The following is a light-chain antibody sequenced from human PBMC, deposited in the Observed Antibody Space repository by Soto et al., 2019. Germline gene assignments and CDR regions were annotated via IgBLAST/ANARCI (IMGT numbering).Light chain of an antibody. J-gene: IGKJ1*01. CDR2: ISF. V-gene: IGKV3-20*01. Sequence: IVLTQSPDILSLYPGERATLSCSASQNVSGDFLAWYQQKPGQSPRLLIYISFKRATGIPDRFSGSGSGTDFALTISRLEPEDFAVYYCQLYGTSRTFGQGTKVEVK. CDR3: QLYGTSRT. CDR1: QNVSGDF.